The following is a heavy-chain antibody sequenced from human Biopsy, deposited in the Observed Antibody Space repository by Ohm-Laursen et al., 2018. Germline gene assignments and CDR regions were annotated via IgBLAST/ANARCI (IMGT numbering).Heavy chain of an antibody. Sequence: LSLTCAASGITFNSDWMSWVRQAPGKGLEWVSSISASSSYIYYADSVKGRFTVSRDNTKNTLYLQMNSLRAADTAIYFCATELLPPGVGGPWLDSWGQGTPVTVSS. CDR3: ATELLPPGVGGPWLDS. D-gene: IGHD3-10*01. V-gene: IGHV3-21*06. J-gene: IGHJ5*01. CDR1: GITFNSDW. CDR2: ISASSSYI.